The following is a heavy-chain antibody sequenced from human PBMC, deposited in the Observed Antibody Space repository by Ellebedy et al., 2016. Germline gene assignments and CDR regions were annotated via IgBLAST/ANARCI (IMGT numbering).Heavy chain of an antibody. CDR2: IIPIFGTA. V-gene: IGHV1-69*13. CDR3: ARDRAVVPAAGWYFDL. D-gene: IGHD2-2*01. Sequence: SVKVSXXASGGTFSSYAISWVRQAPGQGLEWMGGIIPIFGTANYAQKFQGRVTITADESTSTAYMELRSLRSDDTAVYYCARDRAVVPAAGWYFDLWGRGTLVTVSS. CDR1: GGTFSSYA. J-gene: IGHJ2*01.